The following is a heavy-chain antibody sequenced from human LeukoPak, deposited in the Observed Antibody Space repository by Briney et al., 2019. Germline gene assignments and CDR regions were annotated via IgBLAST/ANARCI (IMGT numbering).Heavy chain of an antibody. V-gene: IGHV4-59*01. CDR2: IYYSGST. Sequence: SETLSLTCTVSGGSISSYYWSWIRQPPGKGLEWIGYIYYSGSTNYNPSLKSRGSISVDTSKNQFSLKLSSVTAADTAVYYCARDYYDSSGDAFDIWGQGTMVTVSS. CDR3: ARDYYDSSGDAFDI. J-gene: IGHJ3*02. CDR1: GGSISSYY. D-gene: IGHD3-22*01.